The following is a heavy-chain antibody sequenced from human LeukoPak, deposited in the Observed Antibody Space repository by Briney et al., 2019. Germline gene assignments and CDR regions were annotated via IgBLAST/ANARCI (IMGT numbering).Heavy chain of an antibody. Sequence: GESLKISCKGSGYRFTSYWIGWVRQLPGKGLEWMGIIYPGDSDTRYSPSFQGQVTISADKSISTAYLQWSSLKASDTAMYYCARHYYYGPYYFDYWGQGTLVTVSS. CDR3: ARHYYYGPYYFDY. CDR2: IYPGDSDT. D-gene: IGHD3-10*01. V-gene: IGHV5-51*01. CDR1: GYRFTSYW. J-gene: IGHJ4*02.